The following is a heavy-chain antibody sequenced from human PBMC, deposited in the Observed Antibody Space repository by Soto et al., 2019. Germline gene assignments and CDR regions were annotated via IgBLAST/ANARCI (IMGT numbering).Heavy chain of an antibody. V-gene: IGHV1-18*01. CDR2: ISAYNGNT. J-gene: IGHJ6*02. D-gene: IGHD3-10*01. CDR3: ARPRITMVRGVASNYYGMDV. Sequence: ASVKVSCKASGYTFTSYGISWVRQAPGQGLEWMGWISAYNGNTNYAQKLQGRVTMTTDTSTSTAYMELRSLRSDDTAVYYCARPRITMVRGVASNYYGMDVWGQGTLVTVSS. CDR1: GYTFTSYG.